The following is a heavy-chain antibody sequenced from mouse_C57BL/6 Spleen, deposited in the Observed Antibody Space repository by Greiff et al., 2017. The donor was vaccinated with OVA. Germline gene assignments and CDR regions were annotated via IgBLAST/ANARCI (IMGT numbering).Heavy chain of an antibody. CDR1: GYTFTSYW. Sequence: QVQLQQPGAELVKPGASVKMSCKASGYTFTSYWITWVKQRPGQGLEWIGDIYPGSGSTNYNEKFKSKATLTVDTSSSTAYMQLSSLTSEDSAVYYCARSAHYGSSSFAYWGQGTLVTVSA. CDR2: IYPGSGST. V-gene: IGHV1-55*01. CDR3: ARSAHYGSSSFAY. J-gene: IGHJ3*01. D-gene: IGHD1-1*01.